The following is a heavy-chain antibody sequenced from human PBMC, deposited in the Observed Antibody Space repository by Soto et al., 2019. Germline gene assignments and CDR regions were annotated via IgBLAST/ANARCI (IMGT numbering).Heavy chain of an antibody. CDR2: IDWDDDK. J-gene: IGHJ6*03. V-gene: IGHV2-70*11. D-gene: IGHD3-10*01. CDR3: ARMVRGDKIKDYYYYMDV. CDR1: GFSLSTSGMC. Sequence: SGPTLGNPTQTLTMTCTFSGFSLSTSGMCVSWIRQPPGKALEWLARIDWDDDKYYSTSLKTRLTISKDTSKNQVVLTMTNMDPVDTATYYCARMVRGDKIKDYYYYMDVWGKGTTVTVSS.